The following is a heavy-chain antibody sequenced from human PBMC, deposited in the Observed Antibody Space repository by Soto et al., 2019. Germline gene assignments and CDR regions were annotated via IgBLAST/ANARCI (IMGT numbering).Heavy chain of an antibody. D-gene: IGHD6-13*01. Sequence: ETGSLTCPVSGGSIRSSSYYWGWIHQPPGKGLEWIGSIDYSGSTYYNPSLKSRVTISVDTSKQQFSVKLSSVTAVDTAVYYCARRGEAARACDRWGQGTLIIVSP. CDR3: ARRGEAARACDR. CDR2: IDYSGST. V-gene: IGHV4-39*01. J-gene: IGHJ5*02. CDR1: GGSIRSSSYY.